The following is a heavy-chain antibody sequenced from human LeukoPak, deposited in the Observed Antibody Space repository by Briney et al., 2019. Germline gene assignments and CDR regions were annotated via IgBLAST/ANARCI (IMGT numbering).Heavy chain of an antibody. CDR1: GYTFTGYY. J-gene: IGHJ5*02. Sequence: GASVKVSCKASGYTFTGYYMHWVRQAPGQGLEWMGWMNPNSGTTGYAQKFQGRVTMTRDTSTSTAYMELSSLRSEDTAVYYCARGYCPTPTCYSDNWFDPWGQGTLVTVSS. D-gene: IGHD2-2*01. CDR2: MNPNSGTT. V-gene: IGHV1-8*02. CDR3: ARGYCPTPTCYSDNWFDP.